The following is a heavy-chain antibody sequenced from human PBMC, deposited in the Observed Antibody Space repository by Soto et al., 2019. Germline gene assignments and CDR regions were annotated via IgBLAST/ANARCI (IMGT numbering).Heavy chain of an antibody. J-gene: IGHJ6*03. Sequence: SETLSLTCTVSGGSISSYYWSWIRQPPGKGLEWIGYIYYSGSTNYNPSLKSRVTISVDTSKNQFSLKLSSVTAADTAVYYCARARVRYYYGSGSNPPYYYYMDVWGKGTTVTVSS. CDR2: IYYSGST. CDR1: GGSISSYY. V-gene: IGHV4-59*01. D-gene: IGHD3-10*01. CDR3: ARARVRYYYGSGSNPPYYYYMDV.